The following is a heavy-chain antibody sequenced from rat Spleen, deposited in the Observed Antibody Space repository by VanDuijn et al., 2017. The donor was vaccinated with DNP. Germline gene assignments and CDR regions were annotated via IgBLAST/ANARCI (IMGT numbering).Heavy chain of an antibody. J-gene: IGHJ3*01. Sequence: EVKLVESGGGLVQPGRSLKLSCAASGINFNDYWMGWVRQAPGTGLEWIGQIKKDSSTINYTPSLKEKITISRDNDQNTLYLQMSELGSEDTAIYYCAREEDYGYVYWGQGTLVTVSS. V-gene: IGHV4-2*01. CDR3: AREEDYGYVY. D-gene: IGHD1-11*01. CDR2: IKKDSSTI. CDR1: GINFNDYW.